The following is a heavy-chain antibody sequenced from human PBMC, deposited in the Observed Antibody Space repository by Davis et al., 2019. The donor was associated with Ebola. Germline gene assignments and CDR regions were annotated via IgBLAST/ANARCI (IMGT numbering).Heavy chain of an antibody. D-gene: IGHD3-16*01. CDR3: VRDYNDGIGRFDY. Sequence: GGSLRLSCAASGFTFSDYWMSWVRQAPGKGLEWVANIKKDGSEKYYVDSVKGRFTISRDNAKNALYLQMNSLRLEDTAVYYCVRDYNDGIGRFDYWGQGTLVTVSS. CDR2: IKKDGSEK. CDR1: GFTFSDYW. J-gene: IGHJ4*02. V-gene: IGHV3-7*01.